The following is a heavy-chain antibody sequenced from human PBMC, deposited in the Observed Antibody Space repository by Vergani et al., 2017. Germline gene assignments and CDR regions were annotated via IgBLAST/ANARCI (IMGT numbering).Heavy chain of an antibody. CDR2: INHSGST. D-gene: IGHD6-13*01. J-gene: IGHJ6*02. CDR1: GGSFSGYY. Sequence: QVQLQQWGAGLLKPSETLSLTCAVYGGSFSGYYWSWIRQPPGKGLEWIGEINHSGSTNYNPSLKSRVTISVDTSKNQFSLKLSSVTAADTAVYYCARDPEDAAAGIDYYYGMDVWGQGTTVTVSS. V-gene: IGHV4-34*01. CDR3: ARDPEDAAAGIDYYYGMDV.